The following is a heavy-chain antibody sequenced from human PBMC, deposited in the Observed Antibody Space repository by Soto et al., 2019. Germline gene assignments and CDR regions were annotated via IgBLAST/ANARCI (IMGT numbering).Heavy chain of an antibody. J-gene: IGHJ5*02. CDR2: ISGSGGST. CDR3: AKAGYSYGRRWA. CDR1: GFTFSSYA. V-gene: IGHV3-23*01. D-gene: IGHD5-18*01. Sequence: EVQLLESGGGLVQHGGSLRLSCAASGFTFSSYAMSWVRQAPGKGLEWVSAISGSGGSTYYADSVKGRFTISRDNSKNTLYLQMNSLRAEATAVYYCAKAGYSYGRRWAWGQGTLVTVSS.